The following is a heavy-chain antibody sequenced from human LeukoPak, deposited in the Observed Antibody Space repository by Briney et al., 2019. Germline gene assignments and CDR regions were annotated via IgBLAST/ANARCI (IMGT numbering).Heavy chain of an antibody. Sequence: SQTLSLTCTVSGGSISSGSYYWSWIRQPAGKGLEWIGRIYTSGSTNYNPSLKSRVTISVDTSKNQFSLKLSSVTASDTAVYYCAREFDPWGQGTLVTVSS. V-gene: IGHV4-61*02. CDR3: AREFDP. CDR2: IYTSGST. CDR1: GGSISSGSYY. J-gene: IGHJ5*02.